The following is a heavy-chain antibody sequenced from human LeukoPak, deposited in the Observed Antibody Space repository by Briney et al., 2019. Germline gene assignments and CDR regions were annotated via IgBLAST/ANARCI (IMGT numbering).Heavy chain of an antibody. J-gene: IGHJ4*02. CDR3: AREGSEAGLPDY. V-gene: IGHV4-59*01. Sequence: KPSETLSLTCTVSGGSISSDYWSWIRQPPGKGLEWIGYISYSGSANYNPSLKSRVIMSVDTSKNQFSLKLNSVTPGDTAVYYCAREGSEAGLPDYWGQGTLVTVSS. D-gene: IGHD6-19*01. CDR2: ISYSGSA. CDR1: GGSISSDY.